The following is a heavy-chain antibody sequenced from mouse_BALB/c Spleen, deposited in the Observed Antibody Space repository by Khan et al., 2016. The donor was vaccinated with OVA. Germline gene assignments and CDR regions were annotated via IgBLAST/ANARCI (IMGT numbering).Heavy chain of an antibody. CDR3: DRTARIKY. Sequence: EVQLQESGPGLVKPSQSLSLTCTVTGYSITSGYGWNWLRQFPGNKLEWMGYISYSGSTNYNPSLKSQISITRDTSKNQFFLQLNSVTTEDTATXYCDRTARIKYWGQGTTLTVSA. V-gene: IGHV3-2*02. D-gene: IGHD1-2*01. CDR1: GYSITSGYG. J-gene: IGHJ2*01. CDR2: ISYSGST.